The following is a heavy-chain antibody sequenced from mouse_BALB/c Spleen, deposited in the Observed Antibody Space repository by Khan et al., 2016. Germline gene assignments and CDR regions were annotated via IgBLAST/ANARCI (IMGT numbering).Heavy chain of an antibody. Sequence: VQLKQSGAELVKPGASVKLSCTASGFNIKDTYMHWVKQRPEQGLEWIGRIDPANGNTKFDPKFQGKATITADTSSNTAYLQLSSLTSEVTAVYYCARWGGTGLAYWGQGTLVTVSA. CDR2: IDPANGNT. D-gene: IGHD4-1*01. CDR1: GFNIKDTY. CDR3: ARWGGTGLAY. V-gene: IGHV14-3*02. J-gene: IGHJ3*01.